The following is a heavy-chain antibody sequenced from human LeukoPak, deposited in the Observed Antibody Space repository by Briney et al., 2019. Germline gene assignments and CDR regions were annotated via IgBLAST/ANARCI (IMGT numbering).Heavy chain of an antibody. Sequence: KPSETLSLTCTVSGGSISSYYWSWIRQPPGKGLEWIGYIYYSGSTNYNPSLKSRVTISVDTSKNQFSLKLSSVTAADTAVYYCARGPPRGYSYGFSYVAFDIWGQGTMVTVSS. CDR3: ARGPPRGYSYGFSYVAFDI. CDR1: GGSISSYY. D-gene: IGHD5-18*01. V-gene: IGHV4-59*01. J-gene: IGHJ3*02. CDR2: IYYSGST.